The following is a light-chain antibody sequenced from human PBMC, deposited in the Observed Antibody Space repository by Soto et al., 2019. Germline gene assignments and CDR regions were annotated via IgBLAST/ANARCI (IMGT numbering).Light chain of an antibody. J-gene: IGKJ4*01. CDR1: QSISSW. CDR3: QQYNSYSQPT. Sequence: DLQMTQSPSTLSASVGDRVTITCRASQSISSWLAWYQQKPGKAPKLLIYKASSLESGVPSRFSGSGSGTEFTLTISSLQPDDFATYYCQQYNSYSQPTFGGGTKVEIK. CDR2: KAS. V-gene: IGKV1-5*03.